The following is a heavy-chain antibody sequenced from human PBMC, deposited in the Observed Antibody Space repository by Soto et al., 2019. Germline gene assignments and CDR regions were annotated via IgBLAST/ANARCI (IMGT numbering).Heavy chain of an antibody. D-gene: IGHD4-17*01. J-gene: IGHJ4*02. V-gene: IGHV4-30-4*01. CDR3: ARDSYGGNSGHRFDY. CDR2: IYYSGST. Sequence: TLSLTCTVSGGSISSGDYYWSWIRQPPGKGLEWIGYIYYSGSTYYNPSLKSRVTISVDTSKNQFSLKLGSVTAADTAVYYCARDSYGGNSGHRFDYWGQGTLVTVSS. CDR1: GGSISSGDYY.